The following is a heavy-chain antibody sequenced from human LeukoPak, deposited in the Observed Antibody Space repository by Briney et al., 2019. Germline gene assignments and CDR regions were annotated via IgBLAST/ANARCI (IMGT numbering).Heavy chain of an antibody. J-gene: IGHJ4*02. Sequence: GGSLRLSCAASGFTFSNAWMSWVRQAPGKGREWVGRIKSKTDGGTTDYAAPVKGRFTISRDDSKNTLYLQMNSLKTEDTAVYYCTTLYNWKIYYFDYWGQGTLVTVSS. CDR2: IKSKTDGGTT. CDR1: GFTFSNAW. D-gene: IGHD1-20*01. V-gene: IGHV3-15*01. CDR3: TTLYNWKIYYFDY.